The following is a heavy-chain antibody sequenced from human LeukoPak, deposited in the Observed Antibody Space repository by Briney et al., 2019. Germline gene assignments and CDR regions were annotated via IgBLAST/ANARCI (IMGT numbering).Heavy chain of an antibody. J-gene: IGHJ4*02. CDR2: IVVGSGNT. V-gene: IGHV1-58*01. D-gene: IGHD3-3*01. CDR1: GFTFTSSA. Sequence: GASVKVSCKASGFTFTSSAVQWVRQARGQRLEWIGWIVVGSGNTNYAQKFQERVTITRDMSTSTAYMELSSLRSEDTAVYYCATPAVYDFWSGSVHYWGQGTLVTVSS. CDR3: ATPAVYDFWSGSVHY.